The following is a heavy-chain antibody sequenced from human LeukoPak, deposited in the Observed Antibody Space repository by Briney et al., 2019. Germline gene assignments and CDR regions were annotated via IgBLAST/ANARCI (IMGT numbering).Heavy chain of an antibody. Sequence: GGSLRLSCSASGFTFSSYAMHWVRQAPGKGLEYVSSISNDGGSTFYADSVKGRFTISRDNSKNTLYLQMSSLRSEDTAVYYCVKRGRQGAYAYDYWGQGALVAVSS. CDR1: GFTFSSYA. J-gene: IGHJ4*02. V-gene: IGHV3-64D*06. CDR2: ISNDGGST. D-gene: IGHD5-12*01. CDR3: VKRGRQGAYAYDY.